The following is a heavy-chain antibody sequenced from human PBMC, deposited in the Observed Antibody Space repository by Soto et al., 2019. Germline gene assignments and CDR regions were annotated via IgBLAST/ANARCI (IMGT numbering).Heavy chain of an antibody. CDR3: ARGRTDCSGGSCYRTPYYYYYGMDV. D-gene: IGHD2-15*01. CDR2: INHSGST. Sequence: ASETLSLTCAVYGGSFSGYYWSWIRQPPGKGLEWIGEINHSGSTNYNPSLKSRVTISVDTSKNQFSLKLSSVTAADTAVYYCARGRTDCSGGSCYRTPYYYYYGMDVWGQGTTVTVSS. V-gene: IGHV4-34*01. J-gene: IGHJ6*02. CDR1: GGSFSGYY.